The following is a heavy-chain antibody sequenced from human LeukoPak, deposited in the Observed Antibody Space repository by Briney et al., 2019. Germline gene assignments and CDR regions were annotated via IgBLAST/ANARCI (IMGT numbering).Heavy chain of an antibody. V-gene: IGHV3-23*01. Sequence: GGSLRLSCAASGFTFSSYAMSWVRQAPGKGLEWVSGITGTGGGTYYADSVKGRFTISRDNSKNTLYLQMNSLRAEDTAVYYCAKDPVNYDFWSGYFPMDVWGQGTTVTVSS. D-gene: IGHD3-3*01. J-gene: IGHJ6*02. CDR2: ITGTGGGT. CDR1: GFTFSSYA. CDR3: AKDPVNYDFWSGYFPMDV.